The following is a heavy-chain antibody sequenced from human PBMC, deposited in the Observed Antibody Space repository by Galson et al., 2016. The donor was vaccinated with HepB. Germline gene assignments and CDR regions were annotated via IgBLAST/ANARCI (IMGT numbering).Heavy chain of an antibody. Sequence: SLRLSCAASGFSFNRYWMSWVRQAPGKGLEWVGNIKQDGSEKYYVDSVKGRFTISRDNSKNTLSLQMNSLRAEDTAVYYCAKNDILAGYSAFDYWGQGTLVTVSS. J-gene: IGHJ4*02. D-gene: IGHD3-9*01. CDR1: GFSFNRYW. CDR3: AKNDILAGYSAFDY. V-gene: IGHV3-7*01. CDR2: IKQDGSEK.